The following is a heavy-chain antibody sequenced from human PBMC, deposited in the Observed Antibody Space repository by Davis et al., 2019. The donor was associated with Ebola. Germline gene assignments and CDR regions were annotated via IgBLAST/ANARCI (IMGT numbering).Heavy chain of an antibody. J-gene: IGHJ6*03. CDR1: GFTVSSNY. CDR3: AADRLQLWTDYNYYYYYMDV. CDR2: IYSGGST. Sequence: GESLKISCAASGFTVSSNYMSWVRQAPGKGLEWVSVIYSGGSTYYADSVKGRFTISRDNSKNTLYLQMNSLRAEDTAVYYCAADRLQLWTDYNYYYYYMDVWGKGTTVTVSS. D-gene: IGHD5-18*01. V-gene: IGHV3-53*01.